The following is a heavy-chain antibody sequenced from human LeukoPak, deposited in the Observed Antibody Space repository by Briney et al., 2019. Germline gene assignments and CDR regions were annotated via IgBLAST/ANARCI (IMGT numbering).Heavy chain of an antibody. J-gene: IGHJ5*02. CDR1: VGAISSYH. CDR3: ARDGLYDRSGYYMDP. CDR2: IYYRGGT. V-gene: IGHV4-59*01. D-gene: IGHD3-22*01. Sequence: PSETLSLTCTVSVGAISSYHWSWIRQPPGEGLEWIGHIYYRGGTKYNPSLMSRVTISVDRAQSQFSLSLSSATAADTAVYYCARDGLYDRSGYYMDPWGQGTLVIVSS.